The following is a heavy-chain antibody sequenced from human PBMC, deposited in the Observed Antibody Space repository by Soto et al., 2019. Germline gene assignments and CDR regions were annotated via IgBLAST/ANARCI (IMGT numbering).Heavy chain of an antibody. CDR3: AKDMKWGGLPAIHYFGS. Sequence: EVQLVESGGGLVQPGRSLRLSCAASGFTVDDYAMHWVRQAPGKGLEWVSGISWNSETIYYADSVKGRFTIARDNAKSSFFLQMDSLRPDDSDLYYCAKDMKWGGLPAIHYFGSWGQGALVTVSS. V-gene: IGHV3-9*01. CDR2: ISWNSETI. J-gene: IGHJ4*02. CDR1: GFTVDDYA. D-gene: IGHD3-16*01.